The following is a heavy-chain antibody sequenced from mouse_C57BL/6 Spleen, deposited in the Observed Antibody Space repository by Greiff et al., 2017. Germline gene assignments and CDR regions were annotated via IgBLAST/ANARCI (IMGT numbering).Heavy chain of an antibody. CDR1: GYAFSSSW. J-gene: IGHJ2*01. V-gene: IGHV1-82*01. CDR2: VYPGDGDT. Sequence: QVQLKQSGPELVKPGASVKISCKASGYAFSSSWMNWVKQRPGKGLEWIGRVYPGDGDTNYNGKLKGKATLTADKSSSTAYIQLSILTSEDSAVYFCARLLFDYWGQGTTLTVSS. CDR3: ARLLFDY.